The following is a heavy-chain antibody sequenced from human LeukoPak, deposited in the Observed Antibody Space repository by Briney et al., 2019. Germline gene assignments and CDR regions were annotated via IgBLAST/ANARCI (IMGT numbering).Heavy chain of an antibody. J-gene: IGHJ6*02. CDR2: ISSSSSYI. Sequence: SGGSLRLSCAASGFTFSSYSMNWVRQAPGKGLEWVSSISSSSSYIYYADSVKGRFTISRDNSKDTLYLQMNSLRAEDTAVYYCAKRSSYSSSSYLYVMDVWGQGTTVTVSS. V-gene: IGHV3-21*01. CDR1: GFTFSSYS. D-gene: IGHD6-13*01. CDR3: AKRSSYSSSSYLYVMDV.